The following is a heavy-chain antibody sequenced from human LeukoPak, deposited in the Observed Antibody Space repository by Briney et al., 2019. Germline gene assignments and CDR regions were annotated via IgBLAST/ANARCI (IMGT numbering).Heavy chain of an antibody. CDR3: ARQRGLPNPYYFDY. D-gene: IGHD1-26*01. J-gene: IGHJ4*02. Sequence: PSETLSLTCTVSGGSISSSSYYWGWIRQPPGTGLEWIGSIYYSGSTYYNPSLKSRVTISVDTSKNQFSLKLSSVTAADTAVYYCARQRGLPNPYYFDYWGQGTLVTVSS. CDR2: IYYSGST. V-gene: IGHV4-39*01. CDR1: GGSISSSSYY.